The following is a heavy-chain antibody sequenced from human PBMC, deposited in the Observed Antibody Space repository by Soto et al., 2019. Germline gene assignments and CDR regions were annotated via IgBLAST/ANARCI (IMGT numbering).Heavy chain of an antibody. V-gene: IGHV4-59*08. D-gene: IGHD2-15*01. CDR1: RGSIISYY. CDR3: ARHGGSHRFNYVAY. J-gene: IGHJ4*02. CDR2: IYYSGST. Sequence: QVQLQESGPGLVKPSETLSLTCTVSRGSIISYYWSWIRQPPGKGLEWIGYIYYSGSTNYNPSLKSRVTISVDTSKNQFSLKLSSVTAADTAVYYCARHGGSHRFNYVAYWGQGTLVTVSS.